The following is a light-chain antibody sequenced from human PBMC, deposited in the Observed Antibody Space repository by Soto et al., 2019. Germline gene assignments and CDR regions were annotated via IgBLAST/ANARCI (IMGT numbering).Light chain of an antibody. Sequence: EIVMTQSPATLSVSPGERATLSCRASQSLRSNLAWYQQNPGQAPRLLIYGTSTRATGIPARFSGSGSGTEFTLTISSLQSEDFAVYYCQQHNNWPLTFGGGTKVEIK. CDR1: QSLRSN. CDR3: QQHNNWPLT. J-gene: IGKJ4*01. V-gene: IGKV3-15*01. CDR2: GTS.